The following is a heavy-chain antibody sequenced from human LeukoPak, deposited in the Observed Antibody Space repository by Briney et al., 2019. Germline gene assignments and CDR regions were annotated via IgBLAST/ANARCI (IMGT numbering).Heavy chain of an antibody. CDR3: ARHKGNYGLYYFDS. D-gene: IGHD3-16*01. V-gene: IGHV4-39*01. Sequence: SETLSLTCTVSGGSISSSSSYWGWTRQPPGKGLEWIGSFYYSGSTYYNPSLKSRVTISVDTSKNQFSLNLSSVTAADTAVYYCARHKGNYGLYYFDSWGQGTLVTVSS. J-gene: IGHJ4*02. CDR2: FYYSGST. CDR1: GGSISSSSSY.